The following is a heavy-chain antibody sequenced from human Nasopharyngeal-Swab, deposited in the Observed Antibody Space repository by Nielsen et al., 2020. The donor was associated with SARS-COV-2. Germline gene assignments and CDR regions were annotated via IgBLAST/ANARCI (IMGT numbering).Heavy chain of an antibody. J-gene: IGHJ4*02. D-gene: IGHD3-3*01. CDR1: GGSFSGYY. Sequence: SETLSLTCAVHGGSFSGYYWSWIRQPPGKGLEWIGEINHSGSTNYNPSLKSRVTISVDTSKNQFSLKLSSVTAADTAVYYCARGRIFGVVMGNYFDYWGQGTLVTVSS. CDR2: INHSGST. V-gene: IGHV4-34*01. CDR3: ARGRIFGVVMGNYFDY.